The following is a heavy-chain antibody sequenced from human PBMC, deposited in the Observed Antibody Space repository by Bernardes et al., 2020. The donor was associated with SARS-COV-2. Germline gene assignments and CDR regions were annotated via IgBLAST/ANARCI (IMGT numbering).Heavy chain of an antibody. D-gene: IGHD2-2*02. CDR3: VRGYHYYDD. CDR1: GFTFSNSW. CDR2: IKSDGSGT. J-gene: IGHJ4*02. Sequence: GSLRLSCAASGFTFSNSWMHWVRQTPGKGPVWVSRIKSDGSGTIYADSVKGRFTISRDNAKNTLYLQMNSLRAEDTAVYYCVRGYHYYDDWGQGTLVTVSS. V-gene: IGHV3-74*01.